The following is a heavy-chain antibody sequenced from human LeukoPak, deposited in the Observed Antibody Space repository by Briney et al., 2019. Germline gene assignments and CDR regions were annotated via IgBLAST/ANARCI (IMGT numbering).Heavy chain of an antibody. J-gene: IGHJ3*02. CDR3: ARSRLRTWIQLFGAFDI. CDR1: GVSISSSSYY. CDR2: INHSGST. D-gene: IGHD5-18*01. Sequence: SETLSLTCTVSGVSISSSSYYWGWIRQPPGKGLEWIGEINHSGSTNYNPSLKSRVTISVDTSKNQFSLKLSSVTAADTAVYYCARSRLRTWIQLFGAFDIWGQGTMVTVSS. V-gene: IGHV4-39*07.